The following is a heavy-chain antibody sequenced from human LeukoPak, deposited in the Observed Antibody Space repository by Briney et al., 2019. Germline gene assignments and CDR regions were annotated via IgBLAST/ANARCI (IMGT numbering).Heavy chain of an antibody. V-gene: IGHV3-7*01. J-gene: IGHJ4*02. D-gene: IGHD2-15*01. CDR3: ARFGMDAAIDY. CDR2: IKQDGSEK. Sequence: GGSLRLSCAASGFAFSGYWMSWVRQAPGKGLEWVATIKQDGSEKTYVDSVEGRFTSSRDNAKSSLFLQMDSLRAEDTAVYYCARFGMDAAIDYWGQGTLVTVSS. CDR1: GFAFSGYW.